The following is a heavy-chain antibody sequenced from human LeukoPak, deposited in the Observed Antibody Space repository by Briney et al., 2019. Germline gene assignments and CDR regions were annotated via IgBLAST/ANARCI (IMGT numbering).Heavy chain of an antibody. J-gene: IGHJ4*02. V-gene: IGHV1-69*04. CDR2: IIPILGIA. CDR3: ARVESTIAVAAPLDY. CDR1: GGTFSSYA. D-gene: IGHD6-19*01. Sequence: ASVKVSCKASGGTFSSYAINWVRQAPGQGLEWMGRIIPILGIANYAQKFQGRVTITADKSTSTAYMELSSLRSEDTAVYYCARVESTIAVAAPLDYWGQGTLVTVS.